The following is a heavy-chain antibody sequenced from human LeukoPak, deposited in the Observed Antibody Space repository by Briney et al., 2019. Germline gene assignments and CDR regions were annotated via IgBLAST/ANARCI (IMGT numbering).Heavy chain of an antibody. CDR3: ARVVDTAMGVDYYYYSMDV. J-gene: IGHJ6*02. CDR1: GGTFSSYA. CDR2: IIPIFGTA. Sequence: GASVKVSCKASGGTFSSYAISWVRQAPGQGLEWMGGIIPIFGTANYAQKFQGRVTITADESTSTAYMELSSLRSEDTAVYYCARVVDTAMGVDYYYYSMDVWGQGTTVTVSS. D-gene: IGHD5-18*01. V-gene: IGHV1-69*13.